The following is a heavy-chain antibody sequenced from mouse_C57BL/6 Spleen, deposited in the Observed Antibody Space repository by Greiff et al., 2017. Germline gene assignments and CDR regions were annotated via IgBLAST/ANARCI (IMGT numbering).Heavy chain of an antibody. Sequence: QVQLQQPGAELVMPGASVKLSCKASGYTFTSYWMHWVKQRPGQGLEWIGEIDPSDSYTNYHQKFKGKSTLTVDKSSSTAYMQLSSLTSEDSAVYYCARSYHYYGSSNWYFDVWGTGTTVTVSS. CDR1: GYTFTSYW. CDR2: IDPSDSYT. V-gene: IGHV1-69*01. J-gene: IGHJ1*03. D-gene: IGHD1-1*01. CDR3: ARSYHYYGSSNWYFDV.